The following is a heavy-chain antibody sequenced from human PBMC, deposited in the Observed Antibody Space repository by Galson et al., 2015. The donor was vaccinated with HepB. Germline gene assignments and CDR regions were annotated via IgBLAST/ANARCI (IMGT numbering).Heavy chain of an antibody. V-gene: IGHV1-69*10. CDR3: AREDIVATMGRGAAFDI. CDR2: IIPILGIA. CDR1: GGTFSRYA. D-gene: IGHD5-12*01. J-gene: IGHJ3*02. Sequence: SVKVSCKASGGTFSRYAISWVRQAPGQGLEWMGGIIPILGIANYAQKFQGRVTITADKSTSTAYMELSSLRSEDTAVYYCAREDIVATMGRGAAFDIWGQGTMVTVSS.